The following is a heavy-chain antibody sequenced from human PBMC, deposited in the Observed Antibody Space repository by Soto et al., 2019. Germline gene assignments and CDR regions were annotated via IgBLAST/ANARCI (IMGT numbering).Heavy chain of an antibody. J-gene: IGHJ4*02. D-gene: IGHD3-3*01. CDR1: GFPFSIYD. CDR3: AKGRYDFWSPYYFDS. Sequence: GGSLRLSCAASGFPFSIYDLHWVRQAPGKGLEWVAFISNDGKNKLYADSVKGRFTISRDNARNSLYLQMDSLRDEDTALYYCAKGRYDFWSPYYFDSWGQGTLVTVSS. CDR2: ISNDGKNK. V-gene: IGHV3-30*04.